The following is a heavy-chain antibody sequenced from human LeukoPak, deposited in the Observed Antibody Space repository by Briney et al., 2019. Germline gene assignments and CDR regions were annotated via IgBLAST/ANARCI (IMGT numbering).Heavy chain of an antibody. D-gene: IGHD3-16*02. CDR2: ISPYNGNT. CDR3: ARDQYDYVWGSYRPYFDY. Sequence: GASVKVSCKASGYTFTSYGISWVRQAPGQGLEWMGSISPYNGNTNYAERLRGRVIMTTDTSTRTAYMELRSLRSDDTAVFYCARDQYDYVWGSYRPYFDYWGQGTLVTVSS. CDR1: GYTFTSYG. J-gene: IGHJ4*02. V-gene: IGHV1-18*04.